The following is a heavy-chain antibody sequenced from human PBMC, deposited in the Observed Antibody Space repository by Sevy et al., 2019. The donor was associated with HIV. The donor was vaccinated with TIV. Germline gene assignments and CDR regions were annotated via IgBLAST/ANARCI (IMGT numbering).Heavy chain of an antibody. CDR2: ISSSSSYI. J-gene: IGHJ4*02. V-gene: IGHV3-21*01. D-gene: IGHD5-18*01. CDR3: ARVAGYSYGYGEDY. CDR1: GFTFSSYS. Sequence: GGSLRLSCAASGFTFSSYSRNWVRQAPGKGLEWVSSISSSSSYIYYADSVKGRFTISRDNAKNSLYLQMNSLRAEDTAVYYCARVAGYSYGYGEDYWGQGTLVTVSS.